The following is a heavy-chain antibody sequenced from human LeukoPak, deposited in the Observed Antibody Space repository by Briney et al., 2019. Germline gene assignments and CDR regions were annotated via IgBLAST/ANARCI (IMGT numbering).Heavy chain of an antibody. Sequence: TGGSLRLSCAASEFTFTTYGMHWVRQAPGKGLEWVAFIYYDGSNIYYADYVKGRFTISRDISKNTLYLQMDSPRAEDTAIYYCARDWKTNSFDYWGQGTLVTVSS. CDR1: EFTFTTYG. J-gene: IGHJ4*02. V-gene: IGHV3-33*01. CDR2: IYYDGSNI. CDR3: ARDWKTNSFDY. D-gene: IGHD1-1*01.